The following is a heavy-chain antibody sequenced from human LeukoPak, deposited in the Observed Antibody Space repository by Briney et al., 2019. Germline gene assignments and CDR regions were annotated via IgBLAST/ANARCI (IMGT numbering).Heavy chain of an antibody. Sequence: GGSLRLSCAASGFTFSSYGMHWVRQAPGKGLEWVAFIRYDGSNKYYADSVKGRFTISRDNSKNTLYLQMNSLRAEDTAVYYCAKEGTRYSSSWYHYYYMDVWGKGTTVTVSS. V-gene: IGHV3-30*02. CDR2: IRYDGSNK. D-gene: IGHD6-13*01. J-gene: IGHJ6*03. CDR1: GFTFSSYG. CDR3: AKEGTRYSSSWYHYYYMDV.